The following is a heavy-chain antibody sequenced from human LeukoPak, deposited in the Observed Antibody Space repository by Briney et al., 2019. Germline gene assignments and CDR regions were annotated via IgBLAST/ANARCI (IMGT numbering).Heavy chain of an antibody. CDR3: AGGNTWPGLSY. CDR1: GFTFSSYA. Sequence: GGSLRLSCAASGFTFSSYAMTWVRQAPGKGLEWVSVIYTAGSTYNADSVKGRFTISRDKSKNTLYLQMNTLRAEDTAVYFCAGGNTWPGLSYWGQGTLLTVSS. V-gene: IGHV3-23*03. D-gene: IGHD6-25*01. J-gene: IGHJ4*02. CDR2: IYTAGST.